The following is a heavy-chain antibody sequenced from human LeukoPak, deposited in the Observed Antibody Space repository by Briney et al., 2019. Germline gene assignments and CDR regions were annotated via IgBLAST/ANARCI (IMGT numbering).Heavy chain of an antibody. V-gene: IGHV4-61*02. J-gene: IGHJ4*02. Sequence: PSQTLSLTCSVSGGSISSSNYYWSWIRQPAGKGLEWIGRIYTSESTNYNPSLKSRVTISVDTSRNQFSLKLSSVTAADTAVYYCARRPTYYYDSSGYYYRYGPLDYWGQGTLVTVSS. CDR1: GGSISSSNYY. D-gene: IGHD3-22*01. CDR2: IYTSEST. CDR3: ARRPTYYYDSSGYYYRYGPLDY.